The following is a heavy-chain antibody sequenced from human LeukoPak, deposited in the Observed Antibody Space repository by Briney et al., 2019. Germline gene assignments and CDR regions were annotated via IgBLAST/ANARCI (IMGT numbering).Heavy chain of an antibody. D-gene: IGHD2-15*01. CDR2: IKNKTDGGTT. Sequence: PGGSLRLSCAASGFTFSNAWMSWVRQAPGKGLEWVGRIKNKTDGGTTDYAAPVKGRFTISRDDSKNTLYLQMNSLKTEDTAVYYCTTGRRYPWGQGTLVTVSS. CDR3: TTGRRYP. CDR1: GFTFSNAW. V-gene: IGHV3-15*01. J-gene: IGHJ5*02.